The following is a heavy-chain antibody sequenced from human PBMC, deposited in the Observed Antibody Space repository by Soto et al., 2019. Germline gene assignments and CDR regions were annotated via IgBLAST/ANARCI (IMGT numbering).Heavy chain of an antibody. CDR3: AGGDYYHSSGYYFYYYTMDV. J-gene: IGHJ6*02. V-gene: IGHV4-39*01. D-gene: IGHD3-22*01. CDR2: VYYGGST. CDR1: GGSISSSSYY. Sequence: PSETLSLTCTVSGGSISSSSYYWGWIRQPPGKGLEWIGNVYYGGSTYYNPSLKSRVTISVETSKSQFSLKLSSATAADTAVYYCAGGDYYHSSGYYFYYYTMDVRAQRTTVTVSS.